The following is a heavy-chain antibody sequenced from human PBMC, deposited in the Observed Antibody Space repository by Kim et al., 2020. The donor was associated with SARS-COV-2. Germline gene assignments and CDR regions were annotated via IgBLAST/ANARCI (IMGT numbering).Heavy chain of an antibody. D-gene: IGHD3-16*01. Sequence: RYSPSFQGQDTFSADTSTTTAYLQWSSRKASDTAMYYCARSAGPYDYYFDYWGQGTLVTVSS. V-gene: IGHV5-51*01. CDR3: ARSAGPYDYYFDY. J-gene: IGHJ4*02.